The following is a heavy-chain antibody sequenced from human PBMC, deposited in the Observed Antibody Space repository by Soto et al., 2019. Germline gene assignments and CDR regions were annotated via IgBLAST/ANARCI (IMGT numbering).Heavy chain of an antibody. Sequence: SETLSLTCAVSGGSISSGGYSWSWIRQPPGKGLEWIGYIYHSGSTYYNPSLKSRVTISVDRSKNQFSLKLSTVTAADTAVYYCARAYCGGDCYSFDAFDIWGQGTMVTVSS. CDR2: IYHSGST. CDR3: ARAYCGGDCYSFDAFDI. CDR1: GGSISSGGYS. J-gene: IGHJ3*02. D-gene: IGHD2-21*02. V-gene: IGHV4-30-2*01.